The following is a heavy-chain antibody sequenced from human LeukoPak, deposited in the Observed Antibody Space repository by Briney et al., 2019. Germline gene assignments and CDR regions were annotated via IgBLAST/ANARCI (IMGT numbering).Heavy chain of an antibody. CDR1: GFTFSAYW. J-gene: IGHJ5*02. Sequence: GGSLRLSCAASGFTFSAYWMHWVRQAPGKGLEWVSSISSSSSYISYADSVKGRFTISRDNAKNSLYLQMNSLRAEDTAVYYCARDKARSSGWSGDWFDPWGQGTLVTVSS. D-gene: IGHD6-19*01. V-gene: IGHV3-21*01. CDR3: ARDKARSSGWSGDWFDP. CDR2: ISSSSSYI.